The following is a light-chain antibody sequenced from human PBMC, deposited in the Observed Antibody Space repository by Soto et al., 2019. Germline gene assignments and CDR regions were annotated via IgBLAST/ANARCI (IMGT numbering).Light chain of an antibody. CDR1: SGDVGNYNF. V-gene: IGLV2-8*01. J-gene: IGLJ2*01. Sequence: QSVLTQPPSASGSPGQSVTISCTGTSGDVGNYNFVSWYQHHPGKAPKLMIYVVTKRPSGVPDRFSGSKSGNTASLTVSGLQADDEADYYCSSYAGNDNLVFGGGTKVTVL. CDR2: VVT. CDR3: SSYAGNDNLV.